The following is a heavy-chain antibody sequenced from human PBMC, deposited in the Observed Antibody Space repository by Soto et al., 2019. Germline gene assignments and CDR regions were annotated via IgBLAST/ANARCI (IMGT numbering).Heavy chain of an antibody. CDR3: ARPEYSISSYGMDV. V-gene: IGHV3-48*02. J-gene: IGHJ6*02. CDR1: GFTFSSYS. D-gene: IGHD6-6*01. CDR2: ISSSSSTI. Sequence: GGSLRLSCAASGFTFSSYSMNWVRQAPGKGLEWVSYISSSSSTIYYADSVKGRFTISRDNAKNSLYLQMNSLRDEDTAVYYCARPEYSISSYGMDVWGQGTTVTVSS.